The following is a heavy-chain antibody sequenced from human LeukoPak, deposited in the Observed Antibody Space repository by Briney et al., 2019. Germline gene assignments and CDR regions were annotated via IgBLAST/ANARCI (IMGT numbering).Heavy chain of an antibody. J-gene: IGHJ4*02. Sequence: GGSLRLSCAASGFTFSNYGMNWVRQAPGKGLEWVSGITGSGGNTYYADSVKGRFTISRDNSKNTMYLQMNSLRAEDMALYYCAKDQSHDYGDYSYFDYWGQGTLVTVSS. V-gene: IGHV3-23*01. CDR2: ITGSGGNT. D-gene: IGHD4-17*01. CDR3: AKDQSHDYGDYSYFDY. CDR1: GFTFSNYG.